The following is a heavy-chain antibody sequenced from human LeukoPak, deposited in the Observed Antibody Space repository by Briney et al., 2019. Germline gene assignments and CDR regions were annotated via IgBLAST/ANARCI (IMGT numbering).Heavy chain of an antibody. CDR2: VYYSGST. CDR3: AREGSSGYYSDY. Sequence: PSETLSLTCTVSGGSLSSDYWSWIRQPPTKGLEWIGYVYYSGSTNYNPSLKSRVTISVDTSKNQFSLKLSSVTAADTAVYYCAREGSSGYYSDYWGQGTLVTVSS. J-gene: IGHJ4*02. D-gene: IGHD3-22*01. V-gene: IGHV4-59*01. CDR1: GGSLSSDY.